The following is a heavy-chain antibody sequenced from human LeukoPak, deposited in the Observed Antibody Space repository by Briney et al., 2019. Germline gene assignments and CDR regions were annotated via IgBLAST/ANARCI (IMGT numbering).Heavy chain of an antibody. CDR2: INHSGST. D-gene: IGHD4-23*01. Sequence: PSETLSLTCAAYGGSFSGYYWSWIRQPPGKGLEWIGEINHSGSTNYNPSLKSRVTISVDTSKNQFSLKLSSVTAADTAVYYCAKDDDRTTVAGMDVWGQGTTVTVSS. CDR1: GGSFSGYY. CDR3: AKDDDRTTVAGMDV. J-gene: IGHJ6*02. V-gene: IGHV4-34*01.